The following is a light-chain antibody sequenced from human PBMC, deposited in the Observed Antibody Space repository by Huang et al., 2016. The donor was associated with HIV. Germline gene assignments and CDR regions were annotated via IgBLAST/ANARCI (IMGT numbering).Light chain of an antibody. J-gene: IGKJ1*01. CDR2: AAS. Sequence: DIQMTQSPSSLSASVGDRVTITCRASQTINSYLHWYQQKPGKAPQLLIYAASNLQSGVPSRFSGGESGTDFTLTISSLQPEDFATYYCQQTYSSPRTFGQGTKVDIK. V-gene: IGKV1-39*01. CDR1: QTINSY. CDR3: QQTYSSPRT.